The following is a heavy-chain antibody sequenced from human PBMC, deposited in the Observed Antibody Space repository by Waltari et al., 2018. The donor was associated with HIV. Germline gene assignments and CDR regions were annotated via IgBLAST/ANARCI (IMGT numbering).Heavy chain of an antibody. D-gene: IGHD4-17*01. J-gene: IGHJ6*02. V-gene: IGHV3-74*03. CDR1: GFGFGSQW. CDR2: IDSYGIVR. CDR3: VKDVTVTHYGDYYSGLDV. Sequence: VESGGIAVQPGGSLRLSCKASGFGFGSQWMHWVRQSPGKGLLWVSRIDSYGIVRKYADTVKGRFTVSRDNINNKVFLEMKSLRVEDSGIYYCVKDVTVTHYGDYYSGLDVWGQGTTVTV.